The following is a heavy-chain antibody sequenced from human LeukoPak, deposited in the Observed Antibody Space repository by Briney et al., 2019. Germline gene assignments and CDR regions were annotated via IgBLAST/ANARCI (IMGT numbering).Heavy chain of an antibody. CDR3: ARGQGSYGSGSYDY. CDR2: ISSSSYI. Sequence: GGSLRLSCAASGFTFSSYSMNWVRQAPGKGLEWVSSISSSSYIYYADSVKGRFTISRDNAKNSLYLQMNSLRAEDTAVYYCARGQGSYGSGSYDYWGQGTLVTVSS. J-gene: IGHJ4*02. D-gene: IGHD3-10*01. CDR1: GFTFSSYS. V-gene: IGHV3-21*01.